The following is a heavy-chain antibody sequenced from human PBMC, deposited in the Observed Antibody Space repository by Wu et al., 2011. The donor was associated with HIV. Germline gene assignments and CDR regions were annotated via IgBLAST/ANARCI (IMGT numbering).Heavy chain of an antibody. Sequence: QVQLVQSGAEVKRPGSSVKVSCKASGGTFSSYAISWVRQAPGQGLEWMGRIIPIFGTANYAQKFQGRVTITADESTNTAYMELSSLGSEDTAVYYCAIWSGSQGPYYYYYMDVWGKGTTVTVSS. CDR3: AIWSGSQGPYYYYYMDV. D-gene: IGHD3-3*01. CDR1: GGTFSSYA. V-gene: IGHV1-69*18. CDR2: IIPIFGTA. J-gene: IGHJ6*03.